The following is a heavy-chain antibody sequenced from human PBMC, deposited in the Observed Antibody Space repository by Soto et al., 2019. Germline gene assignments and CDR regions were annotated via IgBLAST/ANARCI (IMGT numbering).Heavy chain of an antibody. Sequence: EVQLLESGGGLVQPGGSLRLSCAASGFTFSTYAMNWVRQAPGNGLEWVSAISGSGGSIHYADSVKGRFTISRDNSKNTRYLQMNSLRGEDTAVYHCVKGYWKGDVWGQGTTVTVSS. D-gene: IGHD1-1*01. CDR3: VKGYWKGDV. V-gene: IGHV3-23*01. CDR2: ISGSGGSI. CDR1: GFTFSTYA. J-gene: IGHJ6*02.